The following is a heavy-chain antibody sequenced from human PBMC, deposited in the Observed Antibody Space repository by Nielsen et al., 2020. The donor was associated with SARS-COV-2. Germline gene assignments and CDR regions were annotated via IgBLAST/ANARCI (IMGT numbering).Heavy chain of an antibody. D-gene: IGHD3-3*01. CDR3: AKEQRLTLRFLEWLSYDAFDI. V-gene: IGHV3-30*18. CDR2: ISYDGSNK. J-gene: IGHJ3*02. Sequence: VRQMPGKGLEWVAVISYDGSNKYYADSVKGRFTISRDNSKNTLYLQMNSLRAEDTAVYYCAKEQRLTLRFLEWLSYDAFDIWGQGTMVTVSS.